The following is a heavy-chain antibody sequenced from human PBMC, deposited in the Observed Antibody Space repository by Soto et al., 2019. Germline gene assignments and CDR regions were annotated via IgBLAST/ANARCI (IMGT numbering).Heavy chain of an antibody. D-gene: IGHD3-10*01. CDR2: ISYDGSNK. CDR1: GFAFSSSA. V-gene: IGHV3-30-3*01. J-gene: IGHJ4*02. CDR3: AREVGTLDY. Sequence: QVQLVESGGGVVQPGRSLRLSCAASGFAFSSSAMHWVRQAPGKGLEWVAVISYDGSNKYYADSVKGRFTISRDNSKNTLYLQMNSLRAEDTAVYYCAREVGTLDYWGQGTLVTVSS.